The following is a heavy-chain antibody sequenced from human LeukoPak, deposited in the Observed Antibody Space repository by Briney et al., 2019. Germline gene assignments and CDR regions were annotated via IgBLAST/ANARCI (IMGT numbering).Heavy chain of an antibody. CDR1: GFTFSTYS. CDR3: ARDQDYYDSSGYYPAFDY. V-gene: IGHV3-21*01. Sequence: KSGGSLRLSCAASGFTFSTYSMNWVRQAPGKGLEWVSSISTSSSYIYYADSVKGRFTISRDNSKNTLYLQMNSLRAEDTAVYYCARDQDYYDSSGYYPAFDYWGQGTLVTVSS. D-gene: IGHD3-22*01. J-gene: IGHJ4*02. CDR2: ISTSSSYI.